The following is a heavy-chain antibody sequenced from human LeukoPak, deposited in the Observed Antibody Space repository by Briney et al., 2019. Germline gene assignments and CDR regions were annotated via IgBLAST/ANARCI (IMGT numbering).Heavy chain of an antibody. D-gene: IGHD6-19*01. Sequence: GGSLRLSCSASGITFSSHAVHWVRQAPGKGLEYVSAISDNGGMTFYADSVKGRFTISRDNSKNTLYLQMRSLRGEDTAVYYCYVSGWTEDIDNWGQGTLVTVSS. CDR1: GITFSSHA. CDR2: ISDNGGMT. J-gene: IGHJ4*02. V-gene: IGHV3-64D*06. CDR3: YVSGWTEDIDN.